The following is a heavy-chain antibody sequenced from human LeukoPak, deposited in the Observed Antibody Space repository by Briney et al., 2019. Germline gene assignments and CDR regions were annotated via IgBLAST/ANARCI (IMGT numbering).Heavy chain of an antibody. CDR1: GFTFSSYA. CDR2: IIGSGGST. CDR3: AKDFTKYDFWSGSNWFDP. D-gene: IGHD3-3*01. J-gene: IGHJ5*02. Sequence: PGGSLRLSCAASGFTFSSYAMSWVRQAPGKGLEWVSPIIGSGGSTYYADSVKGRFTISRDNSKNTLYLQMNSLRAEDTAVYYCAKDFTKYDFWSGSNWFDPWGQGTLVTVSS. V-gene: IGHV3-23*01.